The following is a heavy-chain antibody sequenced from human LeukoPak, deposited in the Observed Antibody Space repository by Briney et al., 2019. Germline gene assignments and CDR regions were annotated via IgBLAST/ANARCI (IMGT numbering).Heavy chain of an antibody. Sequence: SETLSLTRTVSGGSISSYYWSWIRQPPGKGLEWIGYIYYSGSTNYNPSLKSRVTISVDTSKNQFSLKLSSVTAADTAVYYCASGAGYSSSWSPDYAFDIWGQGTMVTVSS. J-gene: IGHJ3*02. CDR3: ASGAGYSSSWSPDYAFDI. CDR2: IYYSGST. V-gene: IGHV4-59*01. D-gene: IGHD6-13*01. CDR1: GGSISSYY.